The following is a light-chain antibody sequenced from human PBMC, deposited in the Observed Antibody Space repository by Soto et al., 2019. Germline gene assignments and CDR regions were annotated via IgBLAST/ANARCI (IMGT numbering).Light chain of an antibody. J-gene: IGKJ3*01. V-gene: IGKV3-11*01. CDR3: QQRSNSEIT. Sequence: EMVMTQSPATLSLSPGERATLSCGVGQSVRNNVAWYQHKPVQTPRVIIYDTSTRAAGIPARFSGSGYGTYFTLTISSLEPEDFAVYYCQQRSNSEITFGPGTKVDIK. CDR1: QSVRNN. CDR2: DTS.